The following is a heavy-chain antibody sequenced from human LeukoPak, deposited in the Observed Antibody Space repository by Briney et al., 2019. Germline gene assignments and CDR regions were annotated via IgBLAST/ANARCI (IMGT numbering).Heavy chain of an antibody. CDR1: GGSISSGGYY. CDR3: ARVERYYYDSSGYSFDY. J-gene: IGHJ4*02. D-gene: IGHD3-22*01. CDR2: IYYSGST. Sequence: SQTLSLTCTVSGGSISSGGYYWSWIRQHPGKGLEWIGYIYYSGSTYYTPSPKSRVTISVDTSKNQFSLKLSSVTAADTAVYYCARVERYYYDSSGYSFDYWGQGTLVTVSS. V-gene: IGHV4-31*03.